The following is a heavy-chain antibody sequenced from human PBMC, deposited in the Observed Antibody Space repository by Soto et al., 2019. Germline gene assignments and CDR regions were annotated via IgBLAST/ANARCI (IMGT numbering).Heavy chain of an antibody. J-gene: IGHJ5*02. CDR2: FYSSGSI. CDR1: GYSITAGGNY. D-gene: IGHD3-22*01. Sequence: SETLSLTCFVSGYSITAGGNYWSWIRHHPGKGLEWIGSFYSSGSIIYNPSLRSRVSISGDTSSNQFSMSLTSVTAADTARYYCARMYSSGSGWFHPWGQGTLVT. CDR3: ARMYSSGSGWFHP. V-gene: IGHV4-39*07.